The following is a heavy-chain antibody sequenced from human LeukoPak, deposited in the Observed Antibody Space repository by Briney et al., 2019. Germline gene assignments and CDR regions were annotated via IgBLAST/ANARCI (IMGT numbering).Heavy chain of an antibody. CDR1: GFTFSSYG. D-gene: IGHD5-18*01. J-gene: IGHJ4*02. CDR3: AKVLERGYSYGPPDY. Sequence: GGSLRLSCAASGFTFSSYGMHWVRQAPGKGLEWVAVISYDGSNKYYADSVKGRFTISRDNSKNTLYLQMNSLRAEDTAVYYCAKVLERGYSYGPPDYWGQGTLVTVSS. V-gene: IGHV3-30*18. CDR2: ISYDGSNK.